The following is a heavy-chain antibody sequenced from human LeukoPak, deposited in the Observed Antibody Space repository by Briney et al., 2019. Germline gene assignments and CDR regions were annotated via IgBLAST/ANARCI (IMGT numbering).Heavy chain of an antibody. Sequence: PGGSLRLSCAASGFTFSSYWMHWVRQAPGKGLVWVSHINTDGSSTSYADSVKGRFTISRDNAKNTLYLQMNSLRVEDTAVYYCATFPTTTVIVGGVFDYWGQGTLVTVSS. V-gene: IGHV3-74*01. CDR1: GFTFSSYW. CDR3: ATFPTTTVIVGGVFDY. CDR2: INTDGSST. D-gene: IGHD3-22*01. J-gene: IGHJ4*02.